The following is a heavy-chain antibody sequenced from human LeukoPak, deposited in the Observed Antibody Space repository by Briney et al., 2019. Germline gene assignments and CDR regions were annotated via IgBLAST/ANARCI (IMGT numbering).Heavy chain of an antibody. V-gene: IGHV4-59*01. CDR2: IYYSGST. CDR1: GGSISSYY. J-gene: IGHJ4*02. CDR3: ARDQL. Sequence: KPSETLSLTCPVSGGSISSYYWSWIRQPPGKGLEWIGYIYYSGSTNYNPSLKSRVTISVDTSKNQFSLKLSSVTAADTAVYYCARDQLWGQGTLVTVSS.